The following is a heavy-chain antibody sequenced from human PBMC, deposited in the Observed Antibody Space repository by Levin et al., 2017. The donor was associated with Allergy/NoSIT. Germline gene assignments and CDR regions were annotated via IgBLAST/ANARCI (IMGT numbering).Heavy chain of an antibody. Sequence: GESLKISCAASGFTFSSYSMNWVRQAPGKGLEWVSSISSSSSYIYYADSVKGRFTISRDNAKNSLYLQMNSLRAEDTAVYYCARAELLWFRELYYYYMDVWGKGTTVTVSS. D-gene: IGHD3-10*01. V-gene: IGHV3-21*01. CDR3: ARAELLWFRELYYYYMDV. CDR2: ISSSSSYI. CDR1: GFTFSSYS. J-gene: IGHJ6*03.